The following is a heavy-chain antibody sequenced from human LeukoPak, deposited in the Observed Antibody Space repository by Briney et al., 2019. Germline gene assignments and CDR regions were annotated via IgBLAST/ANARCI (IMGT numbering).Heavy chain of an antibody. D-gene: IGHD6-13*01. Sequence: GGSLRLSRAASGFTFTRFWPTWVRQSPGKGLEWVANINPDGTKTTYVDSVEGRFAISRDNAKNSVFLLMTSLRAEDTAMYYCATAPAAVDSSWGQGTLVAVSS. CDR3: ATAPAAVDSS. CDR2: INPDGTKT. J-gene: IGHJ5*02. CDR1: GFTFTRFW. V-gene: IGHV3-7*01.